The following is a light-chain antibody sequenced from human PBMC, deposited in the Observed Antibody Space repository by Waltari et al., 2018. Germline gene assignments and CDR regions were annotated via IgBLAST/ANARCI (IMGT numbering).Light chain of an antibody. Sequence: DIVGPQSPLPLPVTLGELASIAGRSRQSLLHSNGNNYLDWYLPKPGQSPQLLIYLGSNRASGVPDRFSGSGSGTDFTLKISRVEAEDVGVYYCMQSLQGLWTFGQGTRVEIK. CDR1: QSLLHSNGNNY. CDR3: MQSLQGLWT. J-gene: IGKJ1*01. V-gene: IGKV2-28*01. CDR2: LGS.